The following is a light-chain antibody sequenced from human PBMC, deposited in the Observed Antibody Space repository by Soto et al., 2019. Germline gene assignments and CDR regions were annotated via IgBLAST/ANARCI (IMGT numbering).Light chain of an antibody. Sequence: QSVLTQPPSVSGAPGQRVTISCTGTSSNTGAGYDVHWYQQLPGTAPKLLIFGNSNRPSGVPDRFSGSKSGTSASLAITGLQAEDEADYYCQSYDSTLSGSKVFGGGTQLTVL. CDR3: QSYDSTLSGSKV. CDR2: GNS. CDR1: SSNTGAGYD. V-gene: IGLV1-40*01. J-gene: IGLJ2*01.